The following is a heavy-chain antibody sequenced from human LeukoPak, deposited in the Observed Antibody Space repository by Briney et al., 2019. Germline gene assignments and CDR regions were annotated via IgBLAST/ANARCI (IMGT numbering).Heavy chain of an antibody. V-gene: IGHV4-59*01. D-gene: IGHD3-10*01. CDR1: GGSISSYY. J-gene: IGHJ5*02. CDR3: AREITMVRGGRHWFEP. Sequence: SETLSLTCTVSGGSISSYYWSWIRQPPGKGLEWIGYIYYSGSTNYNPSPKSRVTISVDTSKNQFSLKLSSVTAADTAVYYCAREITMVRGGRHWFEPWGQGTLVTVSS. CDR2: IYYSGST.